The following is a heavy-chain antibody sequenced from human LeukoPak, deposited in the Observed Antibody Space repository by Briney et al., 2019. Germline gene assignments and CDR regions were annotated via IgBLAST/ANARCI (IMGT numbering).Heavy chain of an antibody. J-gene: IGHJ4*02. CDR2: IIPILGIA. D-gene: IGHD3-9*01. Sequence: ASVKVSCKASGGTFSSYAISWVRQAPGQGLEWMGRIIPILGIANYAQKFQGRVTMTRDTSISTAYMELSRLRSDDTAVYYCARMGTLRYFDWLFYFDYWGQGTLVTVSS. CDR1: GGTFSSYA. CDR3: ARMGTLRYFDWLFYFDY. V-gene: IGHV1-69*04.